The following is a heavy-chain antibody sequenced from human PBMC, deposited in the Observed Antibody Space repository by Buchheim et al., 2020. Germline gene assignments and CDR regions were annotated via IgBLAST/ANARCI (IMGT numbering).Heavy chain of an antibody. D-gene: IGHD4-17*01. Sequence: QVQLQESGPGLVKPSETLSLTCTVSGGSISSYYWSWIRQPPGKGLEWIGYIYYSGSTNYNPSLKSRVTISVDTSKNQFSLKLSSVTAADTAVYYCARGRDYGDYVDYYYGMDVWGQGTT. CDR3: ARGRDYGDYVDYYYGMDV. CDR2: IYYSGST. J-gene: IGHJ6*02. CDR1: GGSISSYY. V-gene: IGHV4-59*01.